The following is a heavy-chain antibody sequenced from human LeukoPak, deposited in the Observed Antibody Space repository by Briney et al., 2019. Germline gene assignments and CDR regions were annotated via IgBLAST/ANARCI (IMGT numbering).Heavy chain of an antibody. D-gene: IGHD6-6*01. CDR2: IYHSGST. Sequence: PSETLSLTCTVSGGSISSYYWSWIRQPPGKGLEWIGEIYHSGSTNYNPSLKSRVTISVDKSKNQFSLKLSSVTAADTAVYYCARGGFFIAARTDFDYWGQGTLVTVSS. V-gene: IGHV4-59*12. CDR3: ARGGFFIAARTDFDY. CDR1: GGSISSYY. J-gene: IGHJ4*02.